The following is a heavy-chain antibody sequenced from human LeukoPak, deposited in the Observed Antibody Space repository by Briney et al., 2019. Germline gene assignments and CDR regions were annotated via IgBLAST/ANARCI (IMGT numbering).Heavy chain of an antibody. V-gene: IGHV6-1*01. CDR3: ARNFPAFSAEDAFDI. J-gene: IGHJ3*02. D-gene: IGHD2-2*01. CDR2: TNYRSKWYN. CDR1: GDSVSSTSAA. Sequence: SQTLSLTCAISGDSVSSTSAAWNWIRQSPSRCIEWLGRTNYRSKWYNDYAVSVKSRITISPDTSKNQFSLQLNSVTPEDTAVYYCARNFPAFSAEDAFDIWGQGTMVTVSS.